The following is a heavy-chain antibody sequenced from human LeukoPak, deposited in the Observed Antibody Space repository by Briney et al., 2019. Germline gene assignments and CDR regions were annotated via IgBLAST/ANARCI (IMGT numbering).Heavy chain of an antibody. CDR3: ARAGSGWCFTSY. CDR1: GYTFPNHG. J-gene: IGHJ4*02. V-gene: IGHV1-18*01. Sequence: GASVKVSCKASGYTFPNHGNSWLRQAPRDRLEGMGWISAYNGNTNYAQKLQGRVTMTTDTSTSTAYMELRSLRSDDTAVYYCARAGSGWCFTSYWGQGTLVTVSS. D-gene: IGHD6-19*01. CDR2: ISAYNGNT.